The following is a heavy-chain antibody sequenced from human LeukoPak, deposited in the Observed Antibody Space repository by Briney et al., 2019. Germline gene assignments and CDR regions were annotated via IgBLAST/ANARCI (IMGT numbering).Heavy chain of an antibody. Sequence: SEALSLTCTVSGGSISSYYWSWIRQPPGKGLEWIGYIYYSGSTNYNPSLKSRVTITKDTSKNQFSLKLSSVTAADTAVYYCARASAGNWFDPWGQGTLVTVSS. CDR1: GGSISSYY. CDR3: ARASAGNWFDP. CDR2: IYYSGST. J-gene: IGHJ5*02. V-gene: IGHV4-59*01. D-gene: IGHD3-10*01.